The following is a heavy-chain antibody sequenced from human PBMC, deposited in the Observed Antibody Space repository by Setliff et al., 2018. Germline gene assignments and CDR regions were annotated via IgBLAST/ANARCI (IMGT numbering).Heavy chain of an antibody. V-gene: IGHV4-61*05. CDR3: ARLIPIAAAMYYFDY. J-gene: IGHJ4*02. Sequence: SETLSLTCTVSGGSISSSNYYWGWIRQPPGKGLEWIGYIYTSGSTNYNPSLKSRVTISVDTSKNQFSLRLKSVTAADTAVYYCARLIPIAAAMYYFDYWGQGTLVTVSS. CDR1: GGSISSSNYY. D-gene: IGHD6-13*01. CDR2: IYTSGST.